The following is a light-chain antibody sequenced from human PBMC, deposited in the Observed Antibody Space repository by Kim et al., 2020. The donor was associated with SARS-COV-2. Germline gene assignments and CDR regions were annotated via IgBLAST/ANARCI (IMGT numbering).Light chain of an antibody. CDR2: EVS. Sequence: PGQSVTISCTGTSSDVGGYNFASWYQQHPGKAPKLMISEVSKRPSGVPDRFSGSKSGNTASLTVSGLQAEDEADYYCSSYAGSNWVFGGGTKLTVL. J-gene: IGLJ3*02. V-gene: IGLV2-8*01. CDR3: SSYAGSNWV. CDR1: SSDVGGYNF.